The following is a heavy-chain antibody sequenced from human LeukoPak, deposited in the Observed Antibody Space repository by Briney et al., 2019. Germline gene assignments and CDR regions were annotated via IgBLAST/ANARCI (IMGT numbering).Heavy chain of an antibody. V-gene: IGHV4-34*01. CDR1: GFRFSYHD. D-gene: IGHD3-10*01. CDR2: INHSGST. CDR3: ARGRRRGAILNWFDP. J-gene: IGHJ5*02. Sequence: PGGSLRLSCAASGFRFSYHDMHWVRQAPGKGLEWIGEINHSGSTNYNPSLKSRVTISVDTSKNQFSLKLSSVTAADTAVYYCARGRRRGAILNWFDPWGQGTLVTVSS.